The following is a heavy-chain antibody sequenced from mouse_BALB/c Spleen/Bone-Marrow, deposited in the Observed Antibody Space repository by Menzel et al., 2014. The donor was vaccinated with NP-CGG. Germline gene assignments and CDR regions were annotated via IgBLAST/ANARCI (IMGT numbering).Heavy chain of an antibody. J-gene: IGHJ1*01. V-gene: IGHV5-4*02. CDR2: ISDGGSYT. CDR1: KFSDYY. Sequence: KFSDYYMYWVRQTPEKRLEWVATISDGGSYTYYPDSVEGRFTISRDNAKNNLYLQMSSLRSEDTAMYFCSRDYYGMYFDVWGAGTTVTVSS. D-gene: IGHD1-1*01. CDR3: SRDYYGMYFDV.